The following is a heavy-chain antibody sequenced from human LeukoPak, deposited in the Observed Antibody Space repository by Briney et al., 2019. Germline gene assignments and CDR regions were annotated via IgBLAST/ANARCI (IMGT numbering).Heavy chain of an antibody. D-gene: IGHD3/OR15-3a*01. CDR2: IYYTGNT. CDR3: ARQTGSGLFILP. V-gene: IGHV4-39*01. CDR1: GVSISSSYSY. Sequence: SETLSLTCTVAGVSISSSYSYWGWIRQPPGMGLEWIGSIYYTGNTYYNASLKSQVSISIDTSKNQFSLKLTSVTAADTAVYYCARQTGSGLFILPGGQGTLVTVSS. J-gene: IGHJ4*02.